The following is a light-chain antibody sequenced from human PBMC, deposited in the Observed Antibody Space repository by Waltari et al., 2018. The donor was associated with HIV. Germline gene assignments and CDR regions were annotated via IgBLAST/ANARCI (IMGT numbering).Light chain of an antibody. CDR3: QQYNNWWT. V-gene: IGKV3-15*01. J-gene: IGKJ1*01. CDR2: DAS. CDR1: QSVSSN. Sequence: EIVMPQSPATLSVSPGVRATLPCTASQSVSSNLAWYQQKPGQAPRLLLCDASTRATGIPARFSASGSGTEFSLTISSLQSEDFALYYCQQYNNWWTFGQGTKVEIK.